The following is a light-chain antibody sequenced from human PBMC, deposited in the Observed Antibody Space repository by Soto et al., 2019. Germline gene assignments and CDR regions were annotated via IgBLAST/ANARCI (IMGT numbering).Light chain of an antibody. CDR3: SSYAGGGIYV. J-gene: IGLJ1*01. CDR2: EGS. V-gene: IGLV2-11*01. Sequence: QSVLTQPRSVSGSPGQSVTISCTGTSSDVGGYQYVSWYQQHPGKAPKLMIYEGSKRPSGVSNRFSGSRSGSTASLTISGLQADDEADFYCSSYAGGGIYVFGTGTKVTVL. CDR1: SSDVGGYQY.